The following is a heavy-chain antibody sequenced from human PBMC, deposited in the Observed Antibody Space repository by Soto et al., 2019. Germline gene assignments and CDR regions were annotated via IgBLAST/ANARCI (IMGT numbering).Heavy chain of an antibody. V-gene: IGHV5-51*01. J-gene: IGHJ6*02. Sequence: GESLKISCKGSGYSFTNYWIGWVRQMPGKGLEWMGIIYPGDSDTKYTPSFQGQVTISADKSITTTYLQWSSLKASDTAIYYCAASIFYYGMDVWGQGTTVTVSS. CDR1: GYSFTNYW. CDR2: IYPGDSDT. CDR3: AASIFYYGMDV.